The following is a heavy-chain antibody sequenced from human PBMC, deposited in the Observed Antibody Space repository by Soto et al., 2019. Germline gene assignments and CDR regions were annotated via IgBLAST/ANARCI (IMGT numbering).Heavy chain of an antibody. D-gene: IGHD3-10*02. Sequence: GGSLRLSCEASGFRFSDYYMSWIRQAPGKGLEWLSYSSNSGTYTRYADSVKGRFSISRDNAKNSLYLQINSLRGEDTAIYYCARSGDNYNVLDFWGKGTPVTVSS. V-gene: IGHV3-11*06. CDR3: ARSGDNYNVLDF. J-gene: IGHJ4*02. CDR1: GFRFSDYY. CDR2: SSNSGTYT.